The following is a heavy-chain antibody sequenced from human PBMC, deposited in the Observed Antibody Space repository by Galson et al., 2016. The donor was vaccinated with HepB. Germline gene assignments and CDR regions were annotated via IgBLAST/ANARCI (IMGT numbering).Heavy chain of an antibody. CDR1: GFTFANFA. CDR2: IKSTTDGGTT. D-gene: IGHD1-1*01. J-gene: IGHJ4*02. CDR3: TTDRGNDWKFGLAVD. Sequence: SLRLSCAASGFTFANFAMSWVRQAPGKGLEWVGRIKSTTDGGTTDYAAPVEGRFTISRDDSRKTLYLRMNSLKTEDTAIYYCTTDRGNDWKFGLAVDWGQGTQVTVSS. V-gene: IGHV3-15*01.